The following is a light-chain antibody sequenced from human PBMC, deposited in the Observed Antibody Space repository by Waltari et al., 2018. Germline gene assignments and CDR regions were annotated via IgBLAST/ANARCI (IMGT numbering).Light chain of an antibody. CDR1: SNDVGGDNY. CDR2: DVT. CDR3: SSYTGSSTWV. V-gene: IGLV2-14*03. Sequence: QSALTQPASVSGSPGQAITLSCTGTSNDVGGDNYVSWYQQYPGKAPKLMIYDVTRRPSGVSSRCAGSKSGNTASLTISGLQAEDEAEYYCSSYTGSSTWVFGGGTKLTVL. J-gene: IGLJ3*02.